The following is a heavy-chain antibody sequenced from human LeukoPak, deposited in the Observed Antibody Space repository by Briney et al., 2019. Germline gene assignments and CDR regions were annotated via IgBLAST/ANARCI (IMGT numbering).Heavy chain of an antibody. CDR3: ARDRGAYDSSGYYYFDY. CDR2: INPSGGST. Sequence: ASVKVSCKASGYTFTSYYMHWVRQAPGQGLEWMGIINPSGGSTSYAQKFQGRVTMTRDTSTSTVYMELSSLRSEDTAVYYCARDRGAYDSSGYYYFDYWGQGTLVTVSP. V-gene: IGHV1-46*01. D-gene: IGHD3-22*01. J-gene: IGHJ4*02. CDR1: GYTFTSYY.